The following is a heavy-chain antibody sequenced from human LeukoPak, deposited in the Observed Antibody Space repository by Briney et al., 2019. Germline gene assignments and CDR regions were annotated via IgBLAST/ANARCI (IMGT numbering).Heavy chain of an antibody. CDR3: ARDEGSSRGGSIDY. J-gene: IGHJ4*02. V-gene: IGHV1-2*02. D-gene: IGHD3-16*01. CDR2: INPNSGGT. CDR1: GYTFSGYY. Sequence: ASVKVSCKASGYTFSGYYIHWVRRAPGQGLEWMGWINPNSGGTNYAQKFQGRVTMTRDTSISTAYMELSRLRSDDTAVYYRARDEGSSRGGSIDYWGQGTLVTVSS.